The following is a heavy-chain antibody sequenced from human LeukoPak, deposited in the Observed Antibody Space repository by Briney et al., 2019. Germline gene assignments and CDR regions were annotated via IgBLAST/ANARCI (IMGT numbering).Heavy chain of an antibody. CDR2: INHSGST. V-gene: IGHV4-34*01. D-gene: IGHD1-26*01. CDR1: GGSFSGYY. J-gene: IGHJ4*02. CDR3: ARGHDGSYPY. Sequence: SETLSLTCAVYGGSFSGYYWSWIRQPPGKGLEWIGEINHSGSTNYNPSLKSRVTISVDTSKNQFSLKLSSVTAADTAVYYCARGHDGSYPYWGQGTLVTVSS.